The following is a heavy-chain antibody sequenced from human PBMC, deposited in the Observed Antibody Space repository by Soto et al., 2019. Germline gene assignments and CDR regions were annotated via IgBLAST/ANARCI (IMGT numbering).Heavy chain of an antibody. J-gene: IGHJ6*02. D-gene: IGHD3-3*01. CDR2: ISSSSSTI. V-gene: IGHV3-48*02. Sequence: GGSLRLSCAAAGFTFSSYSMNWVRQAPGKGLEWVSYISSSSSTIYYADSVKGRFTISRDNAKNSLYLQMNSLRDEDTAVYYFARDPDVFWSGYYYYYYGMDVWGQGTRVTVSS. CDR3: ARDPDVFWSGYYYYYYGMDV. CDR1: GFTFSSYS.